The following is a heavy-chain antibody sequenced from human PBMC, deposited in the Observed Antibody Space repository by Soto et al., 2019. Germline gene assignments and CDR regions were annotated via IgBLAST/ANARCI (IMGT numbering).Heavy chain of an antibody. CDR3: AKFRITMVRGVTIDS. Sequence: PGGSLRLSCEASGFTFSSYAMGWVRQAPGKGLEWVSTISARSHDTYYADSVKGRFTISRDNSKNTLYVQMNSLRAEDTAIYYCAKFRITMVRGVTIDSWGQGTLVTVSS. D-gene: IGHD3-10*01. CDR1: GFTFSSYA. CDR2: ISARSHDT. V-gene: IGHV3-23*01. J-gene: IGHJ4*02.